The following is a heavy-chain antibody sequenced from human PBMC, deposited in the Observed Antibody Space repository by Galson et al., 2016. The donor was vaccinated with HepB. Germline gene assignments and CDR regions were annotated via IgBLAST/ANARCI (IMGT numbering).Heavy chain of an antibody. CDR2: ISWNSGSV. CDR3: GKGAGYGSGWVDY. D-gene: IGHD6-19*01. Sequence: SLRLSCAASGFTFDDYAMHWVRQAPGKGLEWVSGISWNSGSVGYADSVKGRFIISRDNAKNSLYRQMNSLRADDTALYYCGKGAGYGSGWVDYWGQGTLVTVSS. CDR1: GFTFDDYA. V-gene: IGHV3-9*01. J-gene: IGHJ4*02.